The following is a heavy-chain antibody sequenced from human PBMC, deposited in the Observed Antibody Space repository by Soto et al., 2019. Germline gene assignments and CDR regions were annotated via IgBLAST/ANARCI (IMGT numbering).Heavy chain of an antibody. CDR3: ANMATKAYYYYYGMDV. CDR1: GFTFSSYG. D-gene: IGHD5-12*01. Sequence: QVQLVESGGGVVQPGRSLRLSCAASGFTFSSYGMHWVRQAPGKGLEWVAVISYDGSNKYYADSVKGRFTISRDNSKNTLYRQMNSLRAEDTAVYYCANMATKAYYYYYGMDVWGQGTTVTVSS. V-gene: IGHV3-30*18. CDR2: ISYDGSNK. J-gene: IGHJ6*02.